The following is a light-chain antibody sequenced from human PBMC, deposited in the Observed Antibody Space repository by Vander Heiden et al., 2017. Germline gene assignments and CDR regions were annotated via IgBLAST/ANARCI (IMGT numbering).Light chain of an antibody. CDR3: QSYDNSRSGWV. CDR1: SSNIGAHYD. J-gene: IGLJ3*02. Sequence: SCSGSSSNIGAHYDVHWYQHLPGTATKLLIFGTNNRPSGVPDRFSGSKSGTSASLAITGLQIEDEADYYCQSYDNSRSGWVFGGGTKLTVL. CDR2: GTN. V-gene: IGLV1-40*01.